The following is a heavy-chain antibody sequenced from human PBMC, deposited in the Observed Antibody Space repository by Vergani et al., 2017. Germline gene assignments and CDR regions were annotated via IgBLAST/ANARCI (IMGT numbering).Heavy chain of an antibody. CDR3: AREAVTQGVFQH. D-gene: IGHD4-17*01. V-gene: IGHV3-21*01. Sequence: EVQLVESGGGLVKPGGSLRLSCAASGFTFSSYSMNWVRQAPGKGLEWVSSISSSSSYIYYADSVKGRFTISRDNAKNSLYLQMNSLRAEDTAVYYCAREAVTQGVFQHWGQGTLVTVSS. CDR1: GFTFSSYS. J-gene: IGHJ1*01. CDR2: ISSSSSYI.